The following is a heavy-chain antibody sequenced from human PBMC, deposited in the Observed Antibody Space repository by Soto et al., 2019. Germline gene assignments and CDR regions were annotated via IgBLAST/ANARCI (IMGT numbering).Heavy chain of an antibody. CDR1: GFTFSSYA. J-gene: IGHJ4*02. CDR2: ISYDGSNK. CDR3: ARSGPGYYFDY. D-gene: IGHD3-3*01. V-gene: IGHV3-30-3*01. Sequence: QVQLVESGGGVVQPGRSLRLSCAASGFTFSSYAMHWVRQAPDKGLEWVAVISYDGSNKYYADSVKGRFTISRDNSKNTLYLQMNSLRAEDTAVYYCARSGPGYYFDYWGQGTLVTVSS.